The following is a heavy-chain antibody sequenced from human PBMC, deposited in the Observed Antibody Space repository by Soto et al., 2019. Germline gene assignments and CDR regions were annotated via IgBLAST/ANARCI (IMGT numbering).Heavy chain of an antibody. Sequence: PSETLSLTCTVSGGSISSGVYYWSWIRQHPGKGLEWIGYIYYSGSTYYNPSLKSRVTISVDTSKNQFSLKLSSVTAADTAVYYCASGYGSGSYYTKTYYFDYWGQGTLVTVSS. CDR3: ASGYGSGSYYTKTYYFDY. CDR2: IYYSGST. CDR1: GGSISSGVYY. V-gene: IGHV4-31*03. D-gene: IGHD3-10*01. J-gene: IGHJ4*02.